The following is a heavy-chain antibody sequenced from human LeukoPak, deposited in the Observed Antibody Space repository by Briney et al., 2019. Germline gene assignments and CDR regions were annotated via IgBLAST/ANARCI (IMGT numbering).Heavy chain of an antibody. CDR3: AADPARYDSSGYSMKYYYYYGMDV. CDR1: GGTFSSYA. Sequence: ASVKVSCKASGGTFSSYAISWVRQAPGQGLEWMGGIIPIFGTANYAQKFQGRVTITADESTSTAYMELSSLRSEDTAVYYCAADPARYDSSGYSMKYYYYYGMDVWGQGTTVTVSS. CDR2: IIPIFGTA. D-gene: IGHD3-22*01. J-gene: IGHJ6*02. V-gene: IGHV1-69*13.